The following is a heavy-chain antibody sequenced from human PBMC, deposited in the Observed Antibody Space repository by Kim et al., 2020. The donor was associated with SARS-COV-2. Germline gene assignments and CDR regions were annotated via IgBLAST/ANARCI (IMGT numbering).Heavy chain of an antibody. V-gene: IGHV3-30*18. D-gene: IGHD6-25*01. Sequence: GGSLRLSCAASGFTFSTYGMHWVRQAPGKGLEWVAVISYDGSDEYYADSVKGRFTISRDNSKNTLYLQMNSLRAEGTAVYYCAKDYTQRTREPNFDYWGQGTLVTVSS. CDR3: AKDYTQRTREPNFDY. CDR1: GFTFSTYG. CDR2: ISYDGSDE. J-gene: IGHJ4*02.